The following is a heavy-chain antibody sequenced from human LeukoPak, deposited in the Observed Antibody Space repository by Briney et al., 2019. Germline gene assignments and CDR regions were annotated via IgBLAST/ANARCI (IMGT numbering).Heavy chain of an antibody. D-gene: IGHD2-2*01. CDR2: IYYSGST. CDR1: GGSISSSSYY. Sequence: SETLSLTCTVSGGSISSSSYYWGWIRQPPGKGLEWIGTIYYSGSTYYNPSLKSRVTISVDTSKNQFSLRLTSVTAADTALYYCAKLTCSSTFCPLDYWGQGTLVTVSS. V-gene: IGHV4-39*01. CDR3: AKLTCSSTFCPLDY. J-gene: IGHJ4*02.